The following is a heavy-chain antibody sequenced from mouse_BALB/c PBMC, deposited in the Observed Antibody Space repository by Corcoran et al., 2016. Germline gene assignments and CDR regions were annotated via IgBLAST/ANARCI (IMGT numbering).Heavy chain of an antibody. Sequence: EVKLLESGGGLVQPGGSLKLSCAASGFDFSRYWMSWVRQAPGKGLEWIGEINPDSSTINYTPSLKDKFIISRDNAKNTLDLQMSKVRSEDTALYYCARLHYYGLFAYWGQGTLVTVSA. D-gene: IGHD1-1*01. CDR3: ARLHYYGLFAY. CDR1: GFDFSRYW. CDR2: INPDSSTI. J-gene: IGHJ3*01. V-gene: IGHV4-1*02.